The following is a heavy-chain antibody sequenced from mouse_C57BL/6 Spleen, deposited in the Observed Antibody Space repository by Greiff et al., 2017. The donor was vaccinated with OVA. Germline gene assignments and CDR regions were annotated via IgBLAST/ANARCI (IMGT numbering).Heavy chain of an antibody. CDR2: IYPGSGNT. J-gene: IGHJ4*01. Sequence: VQLQQSGAELVRPGASVKLSCKASGYTFTDYYINWVKQRPGQGLEWIARIYPGSGNTYYNEKFKGKATLTAEKSSSTAYMQLSSLTSEDSAVYFCARGHYDYDYYAMDYWGQGTSVTVSS. D-gene: IGHD2-4*01. V-gene: IGHV1-76*01. CDR1: GYTFTDYY. CDR3: ARGHYDYDYYAMDY.